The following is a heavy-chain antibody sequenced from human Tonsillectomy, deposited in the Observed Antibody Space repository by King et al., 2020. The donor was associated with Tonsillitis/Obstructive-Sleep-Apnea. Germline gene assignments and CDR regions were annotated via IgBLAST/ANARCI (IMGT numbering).Heavy chain of an antibody. J-gene: IGHJ6*03. Sequence: VQLQQWGAGLLKPSETLSLTCAVYGGSFSGYYWSWIRQPPGKGLEWIGEINHSGSTNYNPSLKSRVTISVDTSKNQFSLKLSSVTAADTAVYYCARGGGLGGYCSSTSCYFYYMDVWGKGTTVTVSS. V-gene: IGHV4-34*01. CDR3: ARGGGLGGYCSSTSCYFYYMDV. CDR2: INHSGST. D-gene: IGHD2-2*01. CDR1: GGSFSGYY.